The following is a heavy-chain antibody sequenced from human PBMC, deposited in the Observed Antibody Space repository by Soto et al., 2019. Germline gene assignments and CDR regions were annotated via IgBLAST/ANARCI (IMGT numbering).Heavy chain of an antibody. CDR1: GYTFSSYA. CDR2: IIPIFGTA. Sequence: ASVKVSCKASGYTFSSYAISWVRQAPGQGLEWMGGIIPIFGTANYAQKFQGRVTITADESTSTAYMELSSLRSEDTAVYYCARRGPVPAARNGDYYYGMDVWGQGTTVTVSS. CDR3: ARRGPVPAARNGDYYYGMDV. V-gene: IGHV1-69*13. J-gene: IGHJ6*02. D-gene: IGHD2-2*01.